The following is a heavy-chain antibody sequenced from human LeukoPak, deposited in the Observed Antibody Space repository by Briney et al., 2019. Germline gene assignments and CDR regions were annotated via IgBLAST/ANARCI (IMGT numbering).Heavy chain of an antibody. V-gene: IGHV4-61*01. CDR2: IYYSGST. J-gene: IGHJ4*02. Sequence: SETLSLTCTVSGGSVSSGSYYWSWIRQPPGKGLEWIGYIYYSGSTNYNPSLKSRATISVDTSKNQFSLKLSSVTAADTAVYYCARDSVGGFDYWGQGTLVTVSS. CDR1: GGSVSSGSYY. D-gene: IGHD3-16*01. CDR3: ARDSVGGFDY.